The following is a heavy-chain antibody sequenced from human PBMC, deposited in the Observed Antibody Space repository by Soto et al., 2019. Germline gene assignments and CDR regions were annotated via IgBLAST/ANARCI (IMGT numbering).Heavy chain of an antibody. CDR2: ISAYNGNT. V-gene: IGHV1-18*01. J-gene: IGHJ4*02. CDR3: ARDLDGSGSYYTDY. CDR1: GYMFVTYG. D-gene: IGHD3-10*01. Sequence: SVKVSCKASGYMFVTYGINWVRQAPGQGLEWMGWISAYNGNTKYAQNLQGRVTMTTDASTSTAYMEMRSLRSDDTAVYYCARDLDGSGSYYTDYWGPGTLVTVSS.